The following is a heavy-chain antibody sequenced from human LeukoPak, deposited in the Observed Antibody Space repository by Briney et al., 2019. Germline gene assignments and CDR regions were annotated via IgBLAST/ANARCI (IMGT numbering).Heavy chain of an antibody. CDR1: GYTFTNFG. CDR2: ISAYNGDT. D-gene: IGHD2-21*01. CDR3: ARGLGPLFPNDY. V-gene: IGHV1-18*01. J-gene: IGHJ4*02. Sequence: ASVKVSCKASGYTFTNFGISWVRQAPGQGLEWMGWISAYNGDTNYPQKLQGRVTMTTDTSTNTAYMDLRSLRSDDTAVYYCARGLGPLFPNDYWGQGTLVTVSS.